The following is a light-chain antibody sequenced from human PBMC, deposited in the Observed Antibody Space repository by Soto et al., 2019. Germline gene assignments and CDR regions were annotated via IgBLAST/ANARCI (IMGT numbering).Light chain of an antibody. CDR1: QSVNAN. Sequence: EVVMTQSPATLSVSPGERATLSCRASQSVNANLAWYQQKPGQAPRLLIHGASNRATGIPARFSGSGIGTEFSLTISSLQSEDFAVYYCQQYNTWLWTFGQGTKVDI. CDR2: GAS. CDR3: QQYNTWLWT. V-gene: IGKV3-15*01. J-gene: IGKJ1*01.